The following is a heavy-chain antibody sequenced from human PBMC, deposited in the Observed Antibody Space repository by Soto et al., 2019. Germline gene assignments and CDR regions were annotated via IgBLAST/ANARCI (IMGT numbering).Heavy chain of an antibody. J-gene: IGHJ4*02. D-gene: IGHD2-21*02. CDR3: AGGGYCGPGCYYYFGS. CDR2: IKPDGSAT. Sequence: EVQLVESGGGLVQPGGSLRLSCAVSGFTFGSYWMNWVRLIPGKGLEWVAYIKPDGSATYYVDSVKGRFTISRDNAKNPRYLQRNSLTVEDTSVYYCAGGGYCGPGCYYYFGSWGQGTLVTVSS. CDR1: GFTFGSYW. V-gene: IGHV3-7*01.